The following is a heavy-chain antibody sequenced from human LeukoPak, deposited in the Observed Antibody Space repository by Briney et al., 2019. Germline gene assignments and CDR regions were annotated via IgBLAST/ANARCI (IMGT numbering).Heavy chain of an antibody. CDR2: MNPNSGNT. V-gene: IGHV1-8*01. CDR1: GYTFTSYD. CDR3: ASNVGNYGDYVPYYYYYYGMDV. Sequence: GASVKVSCKASGYTFTSYDINWVRQATGQGLEWMGWMNPNSGNTGYAQKFQGRVTMTRNTSISTAYMELSSLRSEDTAVYYCASNVGNYGDYVPYYYYYYGMDVWGQGTTVTVSS. J-gene: IGHJ6*02. D-gene: IGHD4-17*01.